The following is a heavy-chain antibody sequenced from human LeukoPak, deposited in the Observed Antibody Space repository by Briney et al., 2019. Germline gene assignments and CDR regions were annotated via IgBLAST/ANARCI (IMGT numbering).Heavy chain of an antibody. CDR1: GFTFSSYA. D-gene: IGHD2-2*01. CDR3: APRVVVVRPIHPFDY. Sequence: GGSLRLSCAASGFTFSSYAMSWVRQAPGKGLEWVSAISGSGGSTYYADSVKGRFTISRDNSKNTLYLQMNSLRAEDTAVYYCAPRVVVVRPIHPFDYWGQGTLVTVSS. CDR2: ISGSGGST. J-gene: IGHJ4*02. V-gene: IGHV3-23*01.